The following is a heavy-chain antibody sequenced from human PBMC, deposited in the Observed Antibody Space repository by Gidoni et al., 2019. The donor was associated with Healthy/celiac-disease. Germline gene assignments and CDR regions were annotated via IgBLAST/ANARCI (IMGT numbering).Heavy chain of an antibody. J-gene: IGHJ4*02. CDR1: GFTFSSYA. CDR3: AKDMGFTMIVERFDY. V-gene: IGHV3-23*01. D-gene: IGHD3-22*01. CDR2: ISGSGGST. Sequence: EVQLLESGGGLVQPGGSPGPSCAASGFTFSSYAMSWGRQAPGKGLEWVSAISGSGGSTYYADSVKGRFTISRDNSKNTLYLQMNSLRAEDTAVYYCAKDMGFTMIVERFDYWGQGTLVTVSS.